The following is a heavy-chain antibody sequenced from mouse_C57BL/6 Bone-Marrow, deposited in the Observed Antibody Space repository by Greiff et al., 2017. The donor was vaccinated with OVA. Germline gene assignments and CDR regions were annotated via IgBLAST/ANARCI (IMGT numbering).Heavy chain of an antibody. CDR3: TGRDSPHWYFDV. D-gene: IGHD6-1*01. J-gene: IGHJ1*03. CDR2: IRLKSDNYAT. CDR1: GFTFSNYW. V-gene: IGHV6-3*01. Sequence: EVQLQESGGGLVQPGGSMKLSCVASGFTFSNYWMNWVRQSPEKGLEWVAQIRLKSDNYATHYAESVKGRFTISRDDSKSSVYLQMNNLRAEDTGIYYCTGRDSPHWYFDVWGTGTTVTVSS.